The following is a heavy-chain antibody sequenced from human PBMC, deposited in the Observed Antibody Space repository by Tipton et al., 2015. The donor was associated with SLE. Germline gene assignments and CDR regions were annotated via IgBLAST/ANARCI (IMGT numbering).Heavy chain of an antibody. V-gene: IGHV3-15*01. Sequence: AVSGFTFTNAWMGWVRQAPGKGLEWVGRIKSKADGGTTDYVAPVKGRFTMSRDDSKNTLYLQMNSLKTEDTAVYYCIPRGYSGYWGQGTLVTVSS. J-gene: IGHJ4*02. CDR2: IKSKADGGTT. CDR3: IPRGYSGY. CDR1: GFTFTNAW. D-gene: IGHD5-12*01.